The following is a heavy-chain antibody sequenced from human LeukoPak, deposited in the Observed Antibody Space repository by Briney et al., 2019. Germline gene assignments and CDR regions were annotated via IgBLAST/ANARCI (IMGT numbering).Heavy chain of an antibody. CDR1: RFSFSSYW. CDR3: ARDAGIFSMDF. CDR2: INQDGSVK. V-gene: IGHV3-7*01. Sequence: PGGSLRLSCAASRFSFSSYWMSWVRRAPGKGLEWVANINQDGSVKNYVDSVKGRFTISRDNAKNSLYLQMNSLRAEDTAVCYCARDAGIFSMDFWGKGTTVTGSS. J-gene: IGHJ6*03. D-gene: IGHD2-15*01.